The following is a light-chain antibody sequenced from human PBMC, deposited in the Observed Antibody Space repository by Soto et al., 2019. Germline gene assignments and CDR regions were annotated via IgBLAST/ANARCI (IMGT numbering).Light chain of an antibody. CDR2: TNS. V-gene: IGLV1-40*01. CDR3: QSYDSSVNGWV. J-gene: IGLJ3*02. Sequence: QSVLTQPPSVSGAPGQRVTISCTGSNSNIGAGYDVHWYQQLPGTAPKLLIYTNSKRPSGVPDRISGSKSATSASLAITGLQAEDEADYYCQSYDSSVNGWVFGGGTKVTVL. CDR1: NSNIGAGYD.